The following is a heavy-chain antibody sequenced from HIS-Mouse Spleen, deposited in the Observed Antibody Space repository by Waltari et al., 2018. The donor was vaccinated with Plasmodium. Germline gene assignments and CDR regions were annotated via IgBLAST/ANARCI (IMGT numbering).Heavy chain of an antibody. CDR3: AKDILPSIAARLPDY. D-gene: IGHD6-6*01. J-gene: IGHJ4*02. CDR2: ISWNSGSI. V-gene: IGHV3-9*01. CDR1: GFNFVEYA. Sequence: EVQLVYSGDCLVQPGRYLRLSCAASGFNFVEYAMLWVRHAPGKGLEVVSGISWNSGSIGYADSVKGRFTITRDNAKNSLYLQMNSLRAEDTALYYCAKDILPSIAARLPDYWGQGTLVTVSS.